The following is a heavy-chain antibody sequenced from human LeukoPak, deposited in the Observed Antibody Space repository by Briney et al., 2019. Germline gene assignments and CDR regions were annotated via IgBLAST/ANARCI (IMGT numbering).Heavy chain of an antibody. CDR1: GFTFSIYR. D-gene: IGHD1-14*01. J-gene: IGHJ3*02. CDR3: ARQPPGNAFDI. V-gene: IGHV3-74*01. CDR2: INSDGSST. Sequence: GGSLRLSCAASGFTFSIYRMHWVRQAPGRGLVWVSRINSDGSSTNYADSVKGRFTISRDNAKNTLYLQMNSLRAEDTAVYYCARQPPGNAFDIWGQGTMVTVSS.